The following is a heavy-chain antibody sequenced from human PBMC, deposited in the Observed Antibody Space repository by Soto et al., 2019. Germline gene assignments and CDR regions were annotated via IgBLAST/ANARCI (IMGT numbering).Heavy chain of an antibody. V-gene: IGHV3-33*01. J-gene: IGHJ4*02. CDR2: IWYDGSSK. D-gene: IGHD3-3*01. Sequence: QVQLVESGGGVVQPGRSLRLSCAAAGFTFSRYGMNWVRQAPGKGLEWVAIIWYDGSSKYYVDSVKGRFTISRDDSKNTLYLQMNNLRAEDTAVYYCARSFGVLTRFDCWGQGTLVTVSS. CDR3: ARSFGVLTRFDC. CDR1: GFTFSRYG.